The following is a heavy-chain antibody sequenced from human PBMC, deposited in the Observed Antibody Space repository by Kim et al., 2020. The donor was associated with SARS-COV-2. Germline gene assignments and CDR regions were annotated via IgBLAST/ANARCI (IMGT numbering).Heavy chain of an antibody. J-gene: IGHJ4*02. CDR3: ARLELGELSSLYY. V-gene: IGHV4-59*08. D-gene: IGHD3-16*02. Sequence: YNPSLKSRVTTSVDTSKNQVSLKLSSVTAADTAVYYCARLELGELSSLYYWGQGTLVTVSS.